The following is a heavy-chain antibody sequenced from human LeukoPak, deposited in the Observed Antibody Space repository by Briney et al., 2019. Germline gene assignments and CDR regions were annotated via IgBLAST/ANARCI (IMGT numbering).Heavy chain of an antibody. CDR1: GFTFSSYG. CDR3: AKDQVHDYSNYDWFDP. CDR2: ISGSGGST. J-gene: IGHJ5*02. V-gene: IGHV3-23*01. Sequence: PGGSLRLSCAASGFTFSSYGMSWVRQAPGKGLEWVSAISGSGGSTYYADSVKGRFTISRDNSKNTLYLQMNSLRAEDTAVYYCAKDQVHDYSNYDWFDPWGQGTLVTVSS. D-gene: IGHD4-11*01.